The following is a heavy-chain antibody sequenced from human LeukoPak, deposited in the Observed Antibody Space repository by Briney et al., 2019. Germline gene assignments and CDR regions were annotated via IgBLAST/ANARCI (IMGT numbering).Heavy chain of an antibody. CDR1: GGSFSGYY. CDR2: INHSGST. V-gene: IGHV4-34*01. D-gene: IGHD6-19*01. Sequence: SETLSLTCAVYGGSFSGYYWSWIRQPPGKGLEWIGEINHSGSTNYNPSLKSRVTISIDTSKNQFSLKLSSVTAADTAVYYCAMTGARIAVAAWGQGTLVTVSS. J-gene: IGHJ5*02. CDR3: AMTGARIAVAA.